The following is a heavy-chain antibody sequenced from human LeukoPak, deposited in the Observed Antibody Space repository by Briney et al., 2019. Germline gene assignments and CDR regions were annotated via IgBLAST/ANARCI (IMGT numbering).Heavy chain of an antibody. CDR2: INPNSGGT. D-gene: IGHD6-6*01. V-gene: IGHV1-2*02. CDR3: ARLDIEYSSSDYFDY. CDR1: GYTFTGYY. Sequence: GASVKVSCKASGYTFTGYYMHWVRQAPGQGLEWMGWINPNSGGTNYAQKFQGRVTMTRDTSISTAYMELSRLRSDDTAVYYCARLDIEYSSSDYFDYWGQGTLVTVSS. J-gene: IGHJ4*02.